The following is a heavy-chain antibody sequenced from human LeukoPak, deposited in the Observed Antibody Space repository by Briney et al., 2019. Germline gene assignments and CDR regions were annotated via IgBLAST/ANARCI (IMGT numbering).Heavy chain of an antibody. D-gene: IGHD5-18*01. CDR2: LDPEDGET. CDR3: ATSGGYSYGAGDYFDY. Sequence: ASVKVSCKVSGYTITELSMHWVRQAPGKGLEWMGGLDPEDGETIYAQKFQGRVTMTEDTSTDTAYMELSSLRSEDTAVYYCATSGGYSYGAGDYFDYWGQGTLVTVSS. V-gene: IGHV1-24*01. CDR1: GYTITELS. J-gene: IGHJ4*02.